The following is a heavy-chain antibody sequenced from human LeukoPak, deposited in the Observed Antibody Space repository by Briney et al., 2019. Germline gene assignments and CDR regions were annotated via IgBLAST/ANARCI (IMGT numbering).Heavy chain of an antibody. D-gene: IGHD2-15*01. CDR2: IKQDGSEK. J-gene: IGHJ4*02. CDR3: ATDSSAVV. CDR1: GVTFSSFW. V-gene: IGHV3-7*04. Sequence: GGSLRLSCVGSGVTFSSFWMSWVRQAPGEGLEWVANIKQDGSEKQYVDPVKGRFTISRDNAKKSLYLQMNSLRAEDTAVYYCATDSSAVVWGQGTLVTVSS.